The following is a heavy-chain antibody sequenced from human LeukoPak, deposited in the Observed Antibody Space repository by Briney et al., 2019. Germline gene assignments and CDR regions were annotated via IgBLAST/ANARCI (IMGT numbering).Heavy chain of an antibody. CDR3: AAAVYYYDSSGYYGGFDY. D-gene: IGHD3-22*01. J-gene: IGHJ4*02. CDR1: GGTFSSYA. Sequence: SVKVSCKASGGTFSSYAISWVRQAPGQGLEWMGGIIPIFGPANYAQKFQGRVTITTDESTSTAYMELSSLRSEDTAVYYCAAAVYYYDSSGYYGGFDYWGQGTLVTVSS. V-gene: IGHV1-69*05. CDR2: IIPIFGPA.